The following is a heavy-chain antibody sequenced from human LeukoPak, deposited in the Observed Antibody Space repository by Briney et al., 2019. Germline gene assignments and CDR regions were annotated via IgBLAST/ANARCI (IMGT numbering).Heavy chain of an antibody. CDR2: ISSSSSYI. D-gene: IGHD3-22*01. CDR1: GFTFSSYS. CDR3: ARDLGHYYDSSGYPY. Sequence: GGSPRLSCAASGFTFSSYSMNWVRQAPGKGLEWVSSISSSSSYIYYADSVKGRFTISRDNAKNSLYLQMNSLRAGDTAVYYCARDLGHYYDSSGYPYWGQGTLVTVSS. J-gene: IGHJ4*02. V-gene: IGHV3-21*01.